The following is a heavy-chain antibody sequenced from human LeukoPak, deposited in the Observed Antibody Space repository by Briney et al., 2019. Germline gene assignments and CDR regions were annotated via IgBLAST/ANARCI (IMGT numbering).Heavy chain of an antibody. CDR3: AKFDSPSRFLEWLSGTFDY. V-gene: IGHV3-23*01. CDR2: ISDSGGST. Sequence: GGSLRLSCAASGFTFSSYAMSWVRQAPGKGLEWVSAISDSGGSTYYADSVKGRFTISRDNSKNTLYLQMNSLRAEDTAVYYCAKFDSPSRFLEWLSGTFDYWGQGTLVTVSS. CDR1: GFTFSSYA. J-gene: IGHJ4*02. D-gene: IGHD3-3*01.